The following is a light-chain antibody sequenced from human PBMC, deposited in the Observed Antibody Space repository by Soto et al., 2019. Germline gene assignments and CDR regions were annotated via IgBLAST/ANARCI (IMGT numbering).Light chain of an antibody. V-gene: IGLV2-8*01. J-gene: IGLJ1*01. CDR1: SSDVGGYNY. CDR3: SSYAGSNIPYV. Sequence: QSALTQPPSASGSPGQSVTISCTGTSSDVGGYNYVSWYQQHPGKAPKLMIYEVSKRPPGVPDRFSGSKSGKTASLTVSGLQAEDEADYYCSSYAGSNIPYVFGTGTKLTVL. CDR2: EVS.